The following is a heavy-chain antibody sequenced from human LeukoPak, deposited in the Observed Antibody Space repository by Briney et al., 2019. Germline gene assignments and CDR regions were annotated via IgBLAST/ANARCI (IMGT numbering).Heavy chain of an antibody. J-gene: IGHJ5*02. CDR3: ARGLVVGAGRFDP. D-gene: IGHD3-22*01. CDR1: GGSMTNYY. Sequence: SETLSLTCTVSGGSMTNYYWSWIRQTPRKELEWMGYIFYTGNTDYNPSLKSRLTISVDTSKNQFSLNLRSVTTADTGVYFCARGLVVGAGRFDPWGQGTLAIVSS. CDR2: IFYTGNT. V-gene: IGHV4-59*01.